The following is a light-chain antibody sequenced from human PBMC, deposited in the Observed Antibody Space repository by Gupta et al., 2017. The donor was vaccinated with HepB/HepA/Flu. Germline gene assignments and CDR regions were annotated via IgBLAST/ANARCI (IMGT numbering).Light chain of an antibody. CDR1: VSFSSGY. CDR3: QQYGSSPRT. V-gene: IGKV3-20*01. J-gene: IGKJ1*01. Sequence: VLTQSPGTLSLSPGERVTLSCRASVSFSSGYVAWYQQKPGQAPTLLMHTTSTRATGVPDRFSGSGAGRNFILTISGLEPEDFAVYYCQQYGSSPRTFGQGTKLEVK. CDR2: TTS.